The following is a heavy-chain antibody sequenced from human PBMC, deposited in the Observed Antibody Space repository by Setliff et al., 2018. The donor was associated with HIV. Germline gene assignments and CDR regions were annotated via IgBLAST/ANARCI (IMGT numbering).Heavy chain of an antibody. J-gene: IGHJ6*03. D-gene: IGHD1-7*01. CDR3: ARDRYTWNYGKNYMDV. Sequence: EPLSLTCAVYGGSFSGYYWSWIRQPPGKGLEWIGEINHSGSTNYNPSLKSRVTISVDTSKNQFSLKLSSVTAADTAVYYCARDRYTWNYGKNYMDVWGKGTTVTVSS. V-gene: IGHV4-34*01. CDR2: INHSGST. CDR1: GGSFSGYY.